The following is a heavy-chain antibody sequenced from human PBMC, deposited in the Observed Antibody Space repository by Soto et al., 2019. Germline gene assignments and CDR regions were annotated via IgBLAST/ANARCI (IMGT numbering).Heavy chain of an antibody. V-gene: IGHV3-33*01. J-gene: IGHJ6*02. CDR3: AREEGIAARPGDHYYYRMDV. D-gene: IGHD6-6*01. CDR1: GFTFNTYG. CDR2: VWYDGSIK. Sequence: GGSLRLSCAASGFTFNTYGMHWVRQAPGKGLEWLAVVWYDGSIKYYTDSVKGRFSISRDNSKNTMYLQMNSLRAEDTAVYYCAREEGIAARPGDHYYYRMDVWGQGTTVTVSS.